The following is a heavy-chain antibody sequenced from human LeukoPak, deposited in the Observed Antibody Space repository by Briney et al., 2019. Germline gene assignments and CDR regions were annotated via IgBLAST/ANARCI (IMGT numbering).Heavy chain of an antibody. J-gene: IGHJ5*02. Sequence: SETLSLTCTVSGDSIRSGDYYWSWIRQPPGKGLEWIGYIYYSVTTYYNPSLKSRVTIEVDTSKNQFSLRLSSVTAADTAVYYCARVETSYYGSGTYEDWFDPWGQGTLVSVSS. CDR3: ARVETSYYGSGTYEDWFDP. CDR2: IYYSVTT. V-gene: IGHV4-30-4*01. D-gene: IGHD3-10*01. CDR1: GDSIRSGDYY.